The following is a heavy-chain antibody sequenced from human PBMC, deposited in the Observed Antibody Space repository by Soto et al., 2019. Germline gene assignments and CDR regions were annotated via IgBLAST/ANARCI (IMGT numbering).Heavy chain of an antibody. V-gene: IGHV3-48*03. CDR1: RFTFSTYE. J-gene: IGHJ5*01. Sequence: GWSLRLSYAASRFTFSTYEMNWVRQAPGKGLEWVSYISSSGNTVYYADSVKGRFTISRDNTRNSLYLQMNSLRAEDTAVYYCAKGFIVLVTVIRPDDAFDSWGQGTLVTVSS. D-gene: IGHD2-21*02. CDR2: ISSSGNTV. CDR3: AKGFIVLVTVIRPDDAFDS.